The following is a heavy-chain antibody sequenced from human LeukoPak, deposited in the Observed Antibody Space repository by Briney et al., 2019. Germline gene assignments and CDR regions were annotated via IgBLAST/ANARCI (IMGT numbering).Heavy chain of an antibody. Sequence: GGTLRLSCAASGFTFSRCGMNWVRQAPGKGLEWVSIITGAGTNTAYADSVKGRFTISRDNSKNTLYLQMNSLRAEDTAVYYCAKYSSTWPHYYYMDVWGKGTTVTVSS. J-gene: IGHJ6*03. CDR2: ITGAGTNT. CDR3: AKYSSTWPHYYYMDV. CDR1: GFTFSRCG. D-gene: IGHD6-13*01. V-gene: IGHV3-23*01.